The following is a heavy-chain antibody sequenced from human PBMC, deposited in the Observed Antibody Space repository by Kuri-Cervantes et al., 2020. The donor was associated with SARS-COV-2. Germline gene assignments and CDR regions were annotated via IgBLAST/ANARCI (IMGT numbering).Heavy chain of an antibody. J-gene: IGHJ5*02. CDR2: INHSGST. Sequence: AESLSLSCAVYGGSFSGYYWSWIRQPPGKGLEWIGEINHSGSTNYNPSLKSRVTISVDTSKNQFSPKLSSVTAADTAVYYCARVPAAIRDWFDPWGQGTLVTVSS. D-gene: IGHD2-2*02. V-gene: IGHV4-34*01. CDR3: ARVPAAIRDWFDP. CDR1: GGSFSGYY.